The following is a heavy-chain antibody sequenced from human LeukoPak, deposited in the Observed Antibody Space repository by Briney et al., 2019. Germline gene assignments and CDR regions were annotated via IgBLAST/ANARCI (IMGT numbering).Heavy chain of an antibody. J-gene: IGHJ3*02. V-gene: IGHV4-59*13. CDR3: ARFTKYDGGGSYLDI. CDR1: GGSISSYY. D-gene: IGHD3-22*01. CDR2: IYSSGST. Sequence: SETLSLTCTVSGGSISSYYWSWIRQPPGKGLEWIGHIYSSGSTTDNPSHKSRVTISVDTSKNQFSLRMSSVTAADTAVYYCARFTKYDGGGSYLDIWGQGTMVTVSS.